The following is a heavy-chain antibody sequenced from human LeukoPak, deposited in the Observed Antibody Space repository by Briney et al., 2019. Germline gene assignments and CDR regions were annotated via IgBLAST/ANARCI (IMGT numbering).Heavy chain of an antibody. CDR1: GGTFSSYG. CDR3: ARDFRPPNAGSGNYERMFDP. CDR2: IIPIFGTP. V-gene: IGHV1-69*06. J-gene: IGHJ5*02. D-gene: IGHD3-10*01. Sequence: SVKVSCKASGGTFSSYGISWVRQAPGQGLEWMGGIIPIFGTPNYAQKFQGRVTITAEKSTSTTYMELSSLRSEDTAVYYCARDFRPPNAGSGNYERMFDPWGQGTLVTVSS.